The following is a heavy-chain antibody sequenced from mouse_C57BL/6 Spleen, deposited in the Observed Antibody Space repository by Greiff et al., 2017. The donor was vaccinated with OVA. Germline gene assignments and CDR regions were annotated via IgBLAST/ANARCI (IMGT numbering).Heavy chain of an antibody. Sequence: VQLQESGAELVKPGASVKISCKASGYAFSSYWMNWVKQRPGKGLEWIGQIYPGDGDTNYNGKFKGKATLTADKSSSTAYMQLSSLTSEDSAVYFCARSQLRLRYFDYWGQGTTLTVSS. D-gene: IGHD3-2*02. J-gene: IGHJ2*01. CDR2: IYPGDGDT. CDR3: ARSQLRLRYFDY. V-gene: IGHV1-80*01. CDR1: GYAFSSYW.